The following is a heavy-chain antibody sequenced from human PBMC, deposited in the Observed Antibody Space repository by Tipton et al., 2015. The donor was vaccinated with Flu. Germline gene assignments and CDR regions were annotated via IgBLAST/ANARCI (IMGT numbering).Heavy chain of an antibody. V-gene: IGHV4-39*07. CDR2: IYDSGRI. D-gene: IGHD3-22*01. J-gene: IGHJ4*01. Sequence: PGLVKPSETLSLICTVSGASVSGSRYYWAWIRQAPGKGPECIGTIYDSGRIYYNPSLKSRLIISVDTSKNQFSLRLSTVTAADTARYYCARVGDSSVAYGLDYWGHGTLVTVSS. CDR3: ARVGDSSVAYGLDY. CDR1: GASVSGSRYY.